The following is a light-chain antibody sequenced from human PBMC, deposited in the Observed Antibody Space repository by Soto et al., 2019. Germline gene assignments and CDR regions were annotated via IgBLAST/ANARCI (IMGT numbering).Light chain of an antibody. V-gene: IGKV1-39*01. CDR1: QSINSY. CDR2: AGS. J-gene: IGKJ4*01. Sequence: DIQMTQSPSSLSASVGDRVTITCRASQSINSYVNWYQQRPGEVPKLLIYAGSGLQCGVPSSFSGSGSGTEFSLTISSLQPEDFATYYCQQSYSSPPSPTFGGGTKVDIK. CDR3: QQSYSSPPSPT.